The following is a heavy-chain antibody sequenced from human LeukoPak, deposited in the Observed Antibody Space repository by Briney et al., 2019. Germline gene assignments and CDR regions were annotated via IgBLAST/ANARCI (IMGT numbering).Heavy chain of an antibody. V-gene: IGHV3-53*01. D-gene: IGHD6-13*01. CDR1: GFTVSSNY. Sequence: GGSLRPSCAASGFTVSSNYMSWVRQAPGKGLEWVSVIYSGGSTYYADSVKGRFTISRDNSKNTLYLQMNSLRAEDTAVYYCAKSSWYSSSSGGYFDYWGQGTLVTVSS. J-gene: IGHJ4*02. CDR3: AKSSWYSSSSGGYFDY. CDR2: IYSGGST.